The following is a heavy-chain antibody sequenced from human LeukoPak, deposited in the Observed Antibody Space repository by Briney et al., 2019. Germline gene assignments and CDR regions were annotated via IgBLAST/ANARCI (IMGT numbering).Heavy chain of an antibody. D-gene: IGHD6-13*01. CDR3: ARDLGILQRNMDV. CDR1: GGSIGSYY. Sequence: SETLSLTCTVSGGSIGSYYWSWIRQPPGKGLEWIGYIYYSGSTNYNPSLTSRVTISVDTSKNQFSLKLSSVTAADTAVYYCARDLGILQRNMDVWGKGTTVTISS. V-gene: IGHV4-59*12. CDR2: IYYSGST. J-gene: IGHJ6*03.